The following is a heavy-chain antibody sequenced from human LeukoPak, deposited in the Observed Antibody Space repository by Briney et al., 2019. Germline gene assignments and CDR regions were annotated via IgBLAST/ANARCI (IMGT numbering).Heavy chain of an antibody. CDR2: ITTNSDSL. D-gene: IGHD2-8*02. Sequence: PGGSLRLSCVASGFNFRSHSMTWVRQAPGKGLEWLSSITTNSDSLYYAVSLRDRFTIPRNNGKSTLYLQMKRLTAEDTAVYYCARDRESRDGFCSGGTCSPPDYWGPGTLVVVS. CDR1: GFNFRSHS. V-gene: IGHV3-21*01. J-gene: IGHJ4*02. CDR3: ARDRESRDGFCSGGTCSPPDY.